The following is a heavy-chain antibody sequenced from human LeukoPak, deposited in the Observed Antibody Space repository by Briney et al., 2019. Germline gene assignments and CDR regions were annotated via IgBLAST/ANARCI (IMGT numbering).Heavy chain of an antibody. CDR2: TIPIFGTA. CDR1: GGTFSSYA. V-gene: IGHV1-69*13. CDR3: ARENYGSGSYYYYGMDV. J-gene: IGHJ6*02. Sequence: ASVKVSCKASGGTFSSYAISWVRQAPGQGLEWMGGTIPIFGTANYAQKFQGRVTITADESTSTAYMELSSLRSEDTAVYYCARENYGSGSYYYYGMDVWGQGTTVTVSS. D-gene: IGHD3-10*01.